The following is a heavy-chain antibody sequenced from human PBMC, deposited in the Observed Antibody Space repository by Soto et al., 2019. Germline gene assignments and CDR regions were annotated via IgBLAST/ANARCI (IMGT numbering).Heavy chain of an antibody. V-gene: IGHV1-69*02. D-gene: IGHD3-10*01. CDR2: VNPILSMS. J-gene: IGHJ4*02. CDR3: ATSYGSGYRAFDY. CDR1: GDTFSFYT. Sequence: QVQMVQSGAEVKKPGSSVKVSCKASGDTFSFYTINWVRQAPGLGLEWMGRVNPILSMSNYAQKFQGRVTMTVTNPTRTPSMELRSLCSEDTAFYYCATSYGSGYRAFDYWGQGAQVTVSS.